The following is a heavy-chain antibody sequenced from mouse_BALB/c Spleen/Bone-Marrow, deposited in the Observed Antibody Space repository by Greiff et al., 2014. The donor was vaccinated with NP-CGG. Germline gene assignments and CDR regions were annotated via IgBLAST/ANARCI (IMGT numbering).Heavy chain of an antibody. CDR3: DRWELGRAWFAY. CDR2: IDPANGNT. Sequence: EVQLQQSGAELVKPGASAKLSCTASGFNIKDTYMHWVQQTPEQGLEWIGRIDPANGNTKYAPKFQGKATISADTSSNKAYLQLSSVTSENTAGYCYDRWELGRAWFAYWGEGTLVTVSA. D-gene: IGHD4-1*01. CDR1: GFNIKDTY. V-gene: IGHV14-3*02. J-gene: IGHJ3*01.